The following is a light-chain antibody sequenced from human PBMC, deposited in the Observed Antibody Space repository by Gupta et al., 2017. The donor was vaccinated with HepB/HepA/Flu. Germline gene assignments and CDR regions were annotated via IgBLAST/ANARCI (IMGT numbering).Light chain of an antibody. V-gene: IGLV1-47*02. CDR2: NDN. CDR3: VGWDDSLSGYV. CDR1: SSNIGNDN. J-gene: IGLJ1*01. Sequence: VLTPPPSASVTPGQRVTISCSGSSSNIGNDNAYWYQQLPGTAPKLLIYNDNQRPSGVPDRFSGSKSGTTASLAISGLRAEDEADYYCVGWDDSLSGYVFGAGTKVTVL.